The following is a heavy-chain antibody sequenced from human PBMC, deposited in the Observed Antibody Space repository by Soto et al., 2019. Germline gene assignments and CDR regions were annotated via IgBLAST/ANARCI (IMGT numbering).Heavy chain of an antibody. D-gene: IGHD6-13*01. CDR3: ARFPADGTSGIDV. J-gene: IGHJ6*02. CDR1: GYSFTNYW. Sequence: GESLKISCKGSGYSFTNYWIGWVRQMPGKGLEWMAIIYPGDSDIRYSPSFQGQVTISXXXXXXTXYXQXXXLKAXDTAMYYCARFPADGTSGIDVWGQGTTVTDPS. V-gene: IGHV5-51*01. CDR2: IYPGDSDI.